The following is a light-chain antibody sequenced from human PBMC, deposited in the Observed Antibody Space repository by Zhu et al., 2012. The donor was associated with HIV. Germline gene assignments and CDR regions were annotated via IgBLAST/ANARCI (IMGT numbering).Light chain of an antibody. Sequence: EIVLTQSPGTLSLSPGERATLSCRASQSVSSTYLAWYQQKPGQAPRLLIYGTFTRVIGIPDRFSGSGSGTDFTLTISRLEPEDFAVYYCQQYGSSPRTFGQGTKVEVK. J-gene: IGKJ1*01. CDR1: QSVSSTY. CDR2: GTF. V-gene: IGKV3-20*01. CDR3: QQYGSSPRT.